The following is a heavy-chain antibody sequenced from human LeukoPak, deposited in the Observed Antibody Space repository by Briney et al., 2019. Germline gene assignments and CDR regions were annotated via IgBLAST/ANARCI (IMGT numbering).Heavy chain of an antibody. CDR2: ISSSGRII. CDR3: AKGTTVIRGGWFDP. Sequence: GGSLRLSCAASGFTFSDYYMSWIRQAPGKGLEWVSYISSSGRIIYYADSVEGRFTISRDNAKNSLFLQMNSLRAEDTAVYYCAKGTTVIRGGWFDPWGQGTLVTVSS. J-gene: IGHJ5*02. V-gene: IGHV3-11*01. D-gene: IGHD4-17*01. CDR1: GFTFSDYY.